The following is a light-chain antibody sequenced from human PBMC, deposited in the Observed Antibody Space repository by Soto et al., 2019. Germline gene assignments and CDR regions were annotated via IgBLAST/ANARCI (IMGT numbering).Light chain of an antibody. J-gene: IGLJ1*01. CDR2: AVS. Sequence: QSVLTQPASVSGSPGQSITISCTGTSSDIGGYNYVSWYQQHPDKAPKLIIYAVSNRPSGVSNRFSGSKSGNTASLTISGLQAEDEADYYCSSYTSSSTRVFGTGTKVTVL. CDR3: SSYTSSSTRV. CDR1: SSDIGGYNY. V-gene: IGLV2-14*03.